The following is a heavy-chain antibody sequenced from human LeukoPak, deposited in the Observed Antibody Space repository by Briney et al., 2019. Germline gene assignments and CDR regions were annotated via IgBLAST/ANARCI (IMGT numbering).Heavy chain of an antibody. J-gene: IGHJ6*02. Sequence: AGGSLRLSCAASGFTVSSNYMSWVRQAPGKGLEWVSGISGSDASTFYADSVMGRFTISRDNSMNTLYLQMNNVRAEDAAIYFCARRGSEWNSYFYPMDVWGQGTTVTVSS. V-gene: IGHV3-23*01. CDR1: GFTVSSNY. CDR3: ARRGSEWNSYFYPMDV. CDR2: ISGSDAST. D-gene: IGHD3-3*01.